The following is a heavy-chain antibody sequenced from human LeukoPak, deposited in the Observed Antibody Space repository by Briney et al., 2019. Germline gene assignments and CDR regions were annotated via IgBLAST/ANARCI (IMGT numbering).Heavy chain of an antibody. J-gene: IGHJ4*02. V-gene: IGHV3-7*01. CDR3: SRGSSWYRGGADY. Sequence: PGGSLRLSCAGSGFTFSNYWMSWVRQAPGKGPEWVANTKHDGSETYYVDSVKGRFTISRDNAKNSVYLQMNSLRAEDTAVYYCSRGSSWYRGGADYWGQGTLVTVSS. CDR2: TKHDGSET. CDR1: GFTFSNYW. D-gene: IGHD6-13*01.